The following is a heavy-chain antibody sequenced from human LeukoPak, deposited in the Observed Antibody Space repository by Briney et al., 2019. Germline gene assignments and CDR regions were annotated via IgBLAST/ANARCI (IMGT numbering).Heavy chain of an antibody. Sequence: SETLSLTCTVSGGSISSSSYYWGWIRQPPGKGLEWIGSIYYSGSTYYNPSLKSRVTISVDTSKNQFSLKLSCVTAADTAVYYCARLDYDFWSGYYYYMDVWGKGTTVTVSS. J-gene: IGHJ6*03. CDR3: ARLDYDFWSGYYYYMDV. CDR1: GGSISSSSYY. V-gene: IGHV4-39*01. CDR2: IYYSGST. D-gene: IGHD3-3*01.